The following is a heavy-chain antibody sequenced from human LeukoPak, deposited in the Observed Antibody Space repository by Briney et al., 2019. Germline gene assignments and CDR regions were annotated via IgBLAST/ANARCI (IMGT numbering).Heavy chain of an antibody. Sequence: GASVKVSCKASGYTFTSYAMIWVRQAPGQGLEWMGWINTNTGNPTYAQGFTGRFVFSLDTSVSTAYLQISSLKAEDTAVYYCARRDLTMIVVVIRRRTAPFDYWGQGTLVTVSS. D-gene: IGHD3-22*01. CDR3: ARRDLTMIVVVIRRRTAPFDY. V-gene: IGHV7-4-1*02. CDR2: INTNTGNP. CDR1: GYTFTSYA. J-gene: IGHJ4*02.